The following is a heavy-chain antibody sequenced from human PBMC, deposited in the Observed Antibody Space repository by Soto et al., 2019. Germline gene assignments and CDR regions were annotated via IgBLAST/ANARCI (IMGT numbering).Heavy chain of an antibody. CDR2: IDPRDSYT. CDR3: ARLYCSSSTCDSWFDP. CDR1: GYTFTTFW. J-gene: IGHJ5*02. Sequence: GESLKISGKGFGYTFTTFWISWVRQMPGRGLEWMGRIDPRDSYTNYSPSFQGHVTISVDKSISTAYLQWGSLKASDTAMYYCARLYCSSSTCDSWFDPWGQGTLVTFSS. V-gene: IGHV5-10-1*01. D-gene: IGHD2-2*01.